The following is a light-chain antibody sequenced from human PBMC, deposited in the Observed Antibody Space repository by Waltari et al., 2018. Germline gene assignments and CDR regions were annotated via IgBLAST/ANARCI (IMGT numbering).Light chain of an antibody. CDR3: QQYGSSPST. CDR1: QSVTFSY. Sequence: EIVLTQSPATLSLSPGESATLSCRASQSVTFSYLAWYQQKPGQAPRVLIYGASSRATGIPARFSGSGSGTDFTLTISRLEPEDFVVYYCQQYGSSPSTFGQGTKLEIK. J-gene: IGKJ2*01. V-gene: IGKV3-20*01. CDR2: GAS.